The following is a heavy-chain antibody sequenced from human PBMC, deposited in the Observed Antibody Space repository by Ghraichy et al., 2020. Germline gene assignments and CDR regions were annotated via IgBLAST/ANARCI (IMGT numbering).Heavy chain of an antibody. CDR3: VRLNAAAAGTIGY. Sequence: SETLSLTCTVSCDSISSGSYYWTWIRQHPVKGLEYIGCIYDSGTTLYNPSLRSRVSMSEDTSQKQFSLKVTSVPAADTAVYYCVRLNAAAAGTIGYWGQGTQVTVSS. J-gene: IGHJ4*02. CDR1: CDSISSGSYY. D-gene: IGHD6-13*01. CDR2: IYDSGTT. V-gene: IGHV4-31*03.